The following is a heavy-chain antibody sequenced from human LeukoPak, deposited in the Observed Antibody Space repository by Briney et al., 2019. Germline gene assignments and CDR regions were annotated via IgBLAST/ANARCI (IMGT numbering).Heavy chain of an antibody. Sequence: GGSLRLSCAGSGFTFSSYCMHGVRQAPGKGLEWVAVISYDGSHNFHADSVKGRFTISRDKFKNTLYLQMNSLRAEDTAVYYCAKDGNPHAFDIWGQGTMVTVSS. D-gene: IGHD4-23*01. J-gene: IGHJ3*02. CDR2: ISYDGSHN. CDR3: AKDGNPHAFDI. CDR1: GFTFSSYC. V-gene: IGHV3-30*18.